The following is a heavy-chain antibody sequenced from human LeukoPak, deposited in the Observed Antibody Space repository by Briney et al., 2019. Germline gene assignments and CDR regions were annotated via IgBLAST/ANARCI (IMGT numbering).Heavy chain of an antibody. V-gene: IGHV4-39*01. CDR3: ARPFRWYYYDSSGYYDY. D-gene: IGHD3-22*01. J-gene: IGHJ4*02. Sequence: SETLSLTCTVSGGSVSSRSYYWGWIRQPPGKGLEWIGSNYYGGSTHYSPSLKSRVTISVGTSKNQFSLKLSSVTAADTAVYYCARPFRWYYYDSSGYYDYWGQGTLVTVSS. CDR2: NYYGGST. CDR1: GGSVSSRSYY.